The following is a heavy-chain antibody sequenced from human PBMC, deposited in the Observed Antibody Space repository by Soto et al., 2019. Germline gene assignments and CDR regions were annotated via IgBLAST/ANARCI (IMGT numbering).Heavy chain of an antibody. J-gene: IGHJ4*02. Sequence: QVQLQESGPGLVKPSETLSLTCTVSGGSISSDYWSWIRQLPGKGLEWFGNVYYSGSTNYNPSLTSRATITVDTSKHQFSLKLTSVTAADTAVYYCARLRAAFDYWGQGTLVTVSS. CDR2: VYYSGST. V-gene: IGHV4-59*01. CDR3: ARLRAAFDY. D-gene: IGHD4-17*01. CDR1: GGSISSDY.